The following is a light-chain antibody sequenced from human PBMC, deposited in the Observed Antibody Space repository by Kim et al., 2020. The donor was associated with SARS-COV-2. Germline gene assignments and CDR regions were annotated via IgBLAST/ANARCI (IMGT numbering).Light chain of an antibody. J-gene: IGKJ4*01. CDR3: QQYYTTPLT. CDR2: WAS. V-gene: IGKV4-1*01. CDR1: QSILYRSNNENY. Sequence: ATINCKSSQSILYRSNNENYLAWYQQRPRQPPKLLIYWASTRESGVPDRFSGGGSGTDFTLTITSLQAEDVAVYYCQQYYTTPLTFGGGTKVDIK.